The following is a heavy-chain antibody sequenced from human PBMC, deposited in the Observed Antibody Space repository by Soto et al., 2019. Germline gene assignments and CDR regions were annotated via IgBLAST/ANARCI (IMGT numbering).Heavy chain of an antibody. CDR1: GGSFSGYY. CDR2: INHSGST. Sequence: SETLSLTCAVYGGSFSGYYWSWIRQPPGKGLEWIGEINHSGSTNYNPSLKSRVTISVDTSKNQFSLKLSSVTAADTAVYYCARGLGDARRDFDYWGQGTLVTVSS. V-gene: IGHV4-34*01. J-gene: IGHJ4*02. CDR3: ARGLGDARRDFDY. D-gene: IGHD3-10*01.